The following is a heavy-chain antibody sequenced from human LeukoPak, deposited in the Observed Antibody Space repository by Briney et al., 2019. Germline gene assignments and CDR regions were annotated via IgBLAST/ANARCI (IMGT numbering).Heavy chain of an antibody. V-gene: IGHV1-46*01. CDR3: ARDAYYYDSSGYPNRLYFDY. CDR1: RFSVSGIT. J-gene: IGHJ4*02. CDR2: INPSGGST. Sequence: GGSLRLSCAASRFSVSGITMHWVRQAPGQGLEWMGIINPSGGSTSYAQKFQGRVTMTRDTSTSTVYMELSSLRSEDTAVYYCARDAYYYDSSGYPNRLYFDYWGQGTLVTVSS. D-gene: IGHD3-22*01.